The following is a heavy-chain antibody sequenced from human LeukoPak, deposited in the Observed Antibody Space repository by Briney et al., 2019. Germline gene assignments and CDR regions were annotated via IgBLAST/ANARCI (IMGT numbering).Heavy chain of an antibody. CDR1: GFTFSSYS. CDR2: ISSSSSYI. J-gene: IGHJ3*02. V-gene: IGHV3-21*01. CDR3: ARDEWGDAFDI. Sequence: GGSLRLSCAASGFTFSSYSMNWVRQAPGKGLEWVSSISSSSSYIHSADSVRGRFTISRDNAKNPLFLQMNSLRAEDTAVYYCARDEWGDAFDIWGQGTMVTVFS. D-gene: IGHD1-26*01.